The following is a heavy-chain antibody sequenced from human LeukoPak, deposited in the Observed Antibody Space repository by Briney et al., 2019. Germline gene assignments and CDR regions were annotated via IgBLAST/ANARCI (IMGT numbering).Heavy chain of an antibody. CDR3: ARVSRSGSYFGAFEI. CDR2: IYYSGST. Sequence: PSETLSLTCSVSGASISSSSYYWGWTRQPPGKGLEWIGNIYYSGSTYYNPSLTSRVTISVDTSKNQFSLKLSSVTAADTAVYYCARVSRSGSYFGAFEIWGQGTMVTVSS. V-gene: IGHV4-39*07. D-gene: IGHD1-26*01. J-gene: IGHJ3*02. CDR1: GASISSSSYY.